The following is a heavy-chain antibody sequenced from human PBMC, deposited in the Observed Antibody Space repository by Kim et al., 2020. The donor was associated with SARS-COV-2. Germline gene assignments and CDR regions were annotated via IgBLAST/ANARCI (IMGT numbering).Heavy chain of an antibody. CDR3: ATVVVTAIPDYYYTMDV. V-gene: IGHV1-3*01. D-gene: IGHD2-21*02. Sequence: ASVKVSCKASGYTFTSYTMHWVRQAPGQRLEWMGWINAGNDNTKYSQKFQGRVTITRDTSASTAYMELSSLRSEDTAVYYCATVVVTAIPDYYYTMDVWGQGTTVTVSS. CDR2: INAGNDNT. J-gene: IGHJ6*02. CDR1: GYTFTSYT.